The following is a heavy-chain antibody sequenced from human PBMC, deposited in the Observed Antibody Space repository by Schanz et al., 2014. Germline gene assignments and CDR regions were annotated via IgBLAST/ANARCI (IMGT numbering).Heavy chain of an antibody. CDR3: ARDFSAYVGNYFDY. V-gene: IGHV1-18*01. Sequence: VQLVQSGAEVKRPGASVRVSCKASGYTFISYGITWVRQAPGQGLEWIGWISAQTGDTRYAQKMQGRVTMTRDVSSTTAFLELRSLRYDDTAVYYCARDFSAYVGNYFDYWGQGTLVTVSS. CDR1: GYTFISYG. J-gene: IGHJ4*02. D-gene: IGHD5-12*01. CDR2: ISAQTGDT.